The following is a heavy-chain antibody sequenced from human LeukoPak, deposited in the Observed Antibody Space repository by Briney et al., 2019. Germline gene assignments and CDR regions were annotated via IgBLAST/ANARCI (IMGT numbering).Heavy chain of an antibody. CDR2: ISYDGSNK. Sequence: GRSLRLSCAASGFTFSSYAMHWDRQAPGKGLEWVAVISYDGSNKYYADSVKGRFTISRDNSKNTLYLQMNSLRAEDTAVYYCARDLGGSGFDYWGQGTLVTVSS. D-gene: IGHD3-10*01. CDR3: ARDLGGSGFDY. V-gene: IGHV3-30-3*01. CDR1: GFTFSSYA. J-gene: IGHJ4*02.